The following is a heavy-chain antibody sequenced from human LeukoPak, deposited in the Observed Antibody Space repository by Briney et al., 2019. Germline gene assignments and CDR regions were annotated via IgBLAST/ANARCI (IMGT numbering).Heavy chain of an antibody. CDR3: AGAWGFGDPSHPDMDV. CDR1: GGTFSRYA. Sequence: ASVTVTCKCSGGTFSRYAIRWVGPAPGKGLEWMGGIIPIFGTANYVHKLQGRVTMTADESTGTAYMELSSLRSEDTAVYYCAGAWGFGDPSHPDMDVWGQGTTVTVSS. V-gene: IGHV1-69*13. D-gene: IGHD3-10*01. J-gene: IGHJ6*02. CDR2: IIPIFGTA.